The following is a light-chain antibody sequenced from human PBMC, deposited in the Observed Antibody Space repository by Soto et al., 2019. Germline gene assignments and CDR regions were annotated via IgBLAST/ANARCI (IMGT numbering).Light chain of an antibody. V-gene: IGKV1-39*01. J-gene: IGKJ1*01. CDR3: QPSYTTPT. CDR2: AAS. CDR1: QSIDIY. Sequence: DFQLTQSPSSLSASVGDRVTIACRAGQSIDIYLNWYQHKAGEAPKLLISAASSLQSGVPSRFSGSGFGTDFTLIISSLQPEDFATYYCQPSYTTPTFGQGTKVEIK.